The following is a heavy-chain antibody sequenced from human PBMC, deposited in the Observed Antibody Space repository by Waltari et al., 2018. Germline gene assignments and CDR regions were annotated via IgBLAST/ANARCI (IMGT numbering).Heavy chain of an antibody. V-gene: IGHV1-69*08. D-gene: IGHD3-9*01. J-gene: IGHJ6*02. CDR2: IIPIFGTA. Sequence: QVQLVQSGAEVKKPGSSVKVSCKASGGTFSSYAISWVRQAPGQGLEWMGSIIPIFGTANDAQKFQGRVTITADKSTSTAYMELSSLRSEDTAVYYCAREIRVYDTLYYGMDVWGQGTTVTVSS. CDR3: AREIRVYDTLYYGMDV. CDR1: GGTFSSYA.